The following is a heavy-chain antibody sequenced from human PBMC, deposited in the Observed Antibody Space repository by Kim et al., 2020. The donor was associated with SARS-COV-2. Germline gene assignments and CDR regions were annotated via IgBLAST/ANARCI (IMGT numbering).Heavy chain of an antibody. Sequence: NYAQKFQGSVTMTTDTSTRTAYMELSSLRSDDTAVYYCARVGTTPRYFDLWGRGTLVTVSS. V-gene: IGHV1-18*01. D-gene: IGHD4-17*01. CDR3: ARVGTTPRYFDL. J-gene: IGHJ2*01.